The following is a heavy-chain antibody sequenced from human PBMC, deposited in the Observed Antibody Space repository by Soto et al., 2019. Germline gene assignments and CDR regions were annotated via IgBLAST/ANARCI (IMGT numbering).Heavy chain of an antibody. D-gene: IGHD2-2*01. CDR3: ARVRRPDCSSTSCAYYYYYMDV. V-gene: IGHV4-59*01. Sequence: SETLSLTCTVSGGSISSYYWSWIRQPPGKGLEWIGYIYYSGSTNYNPSLKSRVTISVDTSKNQFSLKLSSVTAADTAVYYCARVRRPDCSSTSCAYYYYYMDVWGKGTTVTVSS. J-gene: IGHJ6*03. CDR1: GGSISSYY. CDR2: IYYSGST.